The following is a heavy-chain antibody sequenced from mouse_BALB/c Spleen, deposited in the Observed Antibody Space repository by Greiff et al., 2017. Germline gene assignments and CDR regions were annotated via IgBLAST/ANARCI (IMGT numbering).Heavy chain of an antibody. Sequence: EVQLQQSGPSLVKPSQTLSLTCSVTGDSITSGYWNWIRKFPGNKLEYMGYISYSGSTYYNPSLKSRISITRDTSKNQYYLQLNSVTTEDTATYYCARSLIHYYGSYYFDYWGQGTTLTVSS. V-gene: IGHV3-8*02. D-gene: IGHD1-2*01. CDR3: ARSLIHYYGSYYFDY. J-gene: IGHJ2*01. CDR1: GDSITSGY. CDR2: ISYSGST.